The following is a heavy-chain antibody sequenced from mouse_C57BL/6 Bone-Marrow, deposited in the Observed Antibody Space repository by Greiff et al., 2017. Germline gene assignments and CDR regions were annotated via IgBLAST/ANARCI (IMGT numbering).Heavy chain of an antibody. Sequence: QVQLQQPGAELVMPGASVKLSCKASGYTFTSYWMHWVKQRPGQGLEWIGEIDPSDSYTNYNQKFKGKSTLTVDKSSSTAYMQLSSLTSEGAAVYDCARRTTVVAYWYFDVWGTGTTVTVSS. CDR3: ARRTTVVAYWYFDV. J-gene: IGHJ1*03. CDR2: IDPSDSYT. V-gene: IGHV1-69*01. D-gene: IGHD1-1*01. CDR1: GYTFTSYW.